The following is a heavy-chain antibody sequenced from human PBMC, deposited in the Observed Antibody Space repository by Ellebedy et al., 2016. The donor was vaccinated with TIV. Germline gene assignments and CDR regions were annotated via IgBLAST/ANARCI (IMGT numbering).Heavy chain of an antibody. CDR1: GYTFTSYY. CDR3: ARDGVTITGTTYGMDV. Sequence: AASVKVSCKASGYTFTSYYMHWVRQAPGQGLEWMGIINPSGGSTSYAQKLQGRVTMTRDTSTSTVYMELSSLRSEDTAVYYCARDGVTITGTTYGMDVWGQGTTVTVSS. D-gene: IGHD1-7*01. J-gene: IGHJ6*02. CDR2: INPSGGST. V-gene: IGHV1-46*04.